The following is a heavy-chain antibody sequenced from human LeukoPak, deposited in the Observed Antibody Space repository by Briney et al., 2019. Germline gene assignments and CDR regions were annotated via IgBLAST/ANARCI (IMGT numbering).Heavy chain of an antibody. J-gene: IGHJ4*02. D-gene: IGHD2-15*01. CDR2: ISSSGSTI. Sequence: GGSLRLSCVASGFTFSDYYMSWIRQAPGKGLGWVSYISSSGSTIYYADSLKGRFTISRDNAKNSLYLQMNSLRAEDTAVYYCARGARYCSGGSCYSPLDYWGQGTLVTVSS. CDR3: ARGARYCSGGSCYSPLDY. V-gene: IGHV3-11*04. CDR1: GFTFSDYY.